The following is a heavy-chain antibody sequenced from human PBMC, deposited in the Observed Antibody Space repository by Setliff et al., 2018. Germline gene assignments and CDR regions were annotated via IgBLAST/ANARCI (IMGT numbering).Heavy chain of an antibody. Sequence: GASVKVSCKASGYTFTGYFIHWARQAPGQGLEWMGWINPNSGGTNYAQKFQGRVTMTRDTSISTAYMELSRLRSDDTAVYSCARSRLYGGWFDPWGQGTLVTVSS. CDR1: GYTFTGYF. CDR2: INPNSGGT. D-gene: IGHD4-17*01. J-gene: IGHJ5*02. V-gene: IGHV1-2*02. CDR3: ARSRLYGGWFDP.